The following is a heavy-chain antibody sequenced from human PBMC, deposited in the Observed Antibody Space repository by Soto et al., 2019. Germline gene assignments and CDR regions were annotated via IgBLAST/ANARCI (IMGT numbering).Heavy chain of an antibody. CDR3: ATGLNSGSYQVIDY. D-gene: IGHD1-26*01. Sequence: SVKVSCKASGGTFSSYAISWVRQAPGQGLEWMGGIIPIFGTANYAQKFQGRVTITADKSTSTAYMELSSLRSEDTAVYYCATGLNSGSYQVIDYWGQGTLVTVSS. CDR2: IIPIFGTA. V-gene: IGHV1-69*06. CDR1: GGTFSSYA. J-gene: IGHJ4*02.